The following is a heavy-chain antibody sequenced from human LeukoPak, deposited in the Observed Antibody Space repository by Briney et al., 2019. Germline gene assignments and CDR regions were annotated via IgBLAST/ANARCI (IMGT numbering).Heavy chain of an antibody. CDR1: GGSISSYY. V-gene: IGHV4-4*07. CDR3: ARGYCSSTRCWFDP. D-gene: IGHD2-2*01. Sequence: SETLSLTCTVSGGSISSYYWSWIRQPAGKGLEWIGRIYTSGSTNYNPSLKSRVTMSVDTSKNQFSLKLSSVTAADTAVYYCARGYCSSTRCWFDPWGQGTLVTVSS. J-gene: IGHJ5*02. CDR2: IYTSGST.